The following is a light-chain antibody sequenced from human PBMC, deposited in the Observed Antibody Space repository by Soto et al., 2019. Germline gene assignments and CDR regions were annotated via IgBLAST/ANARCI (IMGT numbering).Light chain of an antibody. V-gene: IGLV1-44*01. CDR3: AAWDDSLNGVV. CDR1: SSNIGGHT. Sequence: QSVLTQSPSASGTPGQRVTISCSGSSSNIGGHTVNWYQQLPGTAPKLLIYSSNQRPSGVPDRFSGSKSGTSASLAISGLQSEDEADYYCAAWDDSLNGVVFGGGTKLTVL. J-gene: IGLJ2*01. CDR2: SSN.